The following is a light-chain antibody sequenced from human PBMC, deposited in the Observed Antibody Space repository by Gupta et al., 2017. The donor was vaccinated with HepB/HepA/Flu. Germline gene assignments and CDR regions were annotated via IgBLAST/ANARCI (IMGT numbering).Light chain of an antibody. Sequence: DIQMTQSPSTLSASVGDRVTLTCRASQSIGISLAWYQQKPGKAPNLLIYKESSLQSGVPSRFSGSGSGTEFTLTISSLQPDDFATYYCQQFNSYSLTFGGGTKVEI. CDR1: QSIGIS. CDR3: QQFNSYSLT. V-gene: IGKV1-5*03. CDR2: KES. J-gene: IGKJ4*01.